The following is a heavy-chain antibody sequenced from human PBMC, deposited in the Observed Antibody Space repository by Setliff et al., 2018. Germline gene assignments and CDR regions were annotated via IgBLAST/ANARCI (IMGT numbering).Heavy chain of an antibody. J-gene: IGHJ3*02. D-gene: IGHD3-22*01. Sequence: SETLSLTCTVSGDPMSSRRYYWAWIRQPAGKGLEWIGQIYTSWSTNYNPSLKSRVTISLDMSNNQFSLKLSSVTAADTAVYYCGRSYYDSSGYSLMLFDIWGQGTKVTVSS. V-gene: IGHV4-61*09. CDR1: GDPMSSRRYY. CDR3: GRSYYDSSGYSLMLFDI. CDR2: IYTSWST.